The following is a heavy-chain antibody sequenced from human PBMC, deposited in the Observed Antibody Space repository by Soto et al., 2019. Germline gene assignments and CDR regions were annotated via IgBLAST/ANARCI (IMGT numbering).Heavy chain of an antibody. V-gene: IGHV3-30-3*01. CDR3: ARDKRDIRFLEGSYYFDY. CDR1: GFTFSSCA. D-gene: IGHD3-3*01. Sequence: QVQLAESGGGVVQPGRSLRLSCAASGFTFSSCAMHWVRQAPGKGLEWVALISYDGSNKYYADPVKGRVTIPRDNSQIPLYMKTNSLRDEDTAAYYRARDKRDIRFLEGSYYFDYWGQGTLVTVSS. J-gene: IGHJ4*02. CDR2: ISYDGSNK.